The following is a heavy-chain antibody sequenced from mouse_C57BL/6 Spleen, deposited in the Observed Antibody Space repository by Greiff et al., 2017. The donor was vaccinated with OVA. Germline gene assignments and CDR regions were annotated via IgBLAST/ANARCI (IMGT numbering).Heavy chain of an antibody. Sequence: VHVKQSGAELVRPGASVKLSCTASGFNIKDDYMHWVKQRPEQGLEWIGWIDPENGDTEYASKFQGKATITADTSSNTAYLQLSSLTSEDTAVYYCTTIITTVVGLDYWGQGTTLTVSS. V-gene: IGHV14-4*01. CDR2: IDPENGDT. D-gene: IGHD1-1*01. J-gene: IGHJ2*01. CDR1: GFNIKDDY. CDR3: TTIITTVVGLDY.